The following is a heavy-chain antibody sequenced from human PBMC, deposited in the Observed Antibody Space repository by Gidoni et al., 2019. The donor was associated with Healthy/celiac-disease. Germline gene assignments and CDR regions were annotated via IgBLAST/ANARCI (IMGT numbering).Heavy chain of an antibody. CDR3: ARVGVRDIVVVVDLDY. CDR2: ISAYNGNT. CDR1: GYTFTSYG. D-gene: IGHD2-15*01. Sequence: QVQLVKSGAEVKKPGAAVKVSCKASGYTFTSYGISWVRQAPGQGLEWMGWISAYNGNTNYAQKLQGRVTMTTDTSTSTAYMELRSLRSYDTAVYYCARVGVRDIVVVVDLDYWGQGTLVTVSS. J-gene: IGHJ4*02. V-gene: IGHV1-18*01.